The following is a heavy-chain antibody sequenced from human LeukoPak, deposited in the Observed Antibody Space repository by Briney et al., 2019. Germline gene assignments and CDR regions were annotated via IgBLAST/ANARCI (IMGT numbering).Heavy chain of an antibody. Sequence: PGGFLRFSCAASGFTFSSYAMSWVRQARGKGLELVSVISISGGTTYNGDSVKRRFTISRDNSKNTLYLQMSSLRAEDTAVYYCATSPSWGPAAAGMRFDYWGQGTLVTVSS. V-gene: IGHV3-23*01. CDR3: ATSPSWGPAAAGMRFDY. D-gene: IGHD6-13*01. CDR2: ISISGGTT. CDR1: GFTFSSYA. J-gene: IGHJ4*02.